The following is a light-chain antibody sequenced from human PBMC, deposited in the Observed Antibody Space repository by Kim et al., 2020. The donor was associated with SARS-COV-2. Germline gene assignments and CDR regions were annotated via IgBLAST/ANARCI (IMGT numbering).Light chain of an antibody. CDR1: QTVRNN. Sequence: VSPRESATLSCRASQTVRNNFLAWYQQKPGQAPRLLIYDASTRATDLPARFSGSGSGTEFTLTISSLQSEDFAVYYCQRYDNWPLTFGGGTKLEI. CDR3: QRYDNWPLT. J-gene: IGKJ4*01. V-gene: IGKV3-15*01. CDR2: DAS.